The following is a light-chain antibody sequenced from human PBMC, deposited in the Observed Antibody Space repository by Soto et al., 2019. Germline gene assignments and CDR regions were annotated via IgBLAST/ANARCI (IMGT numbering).Light chain of an antibody. CDR2: EVN. CDR3: SSYVGSNNLV. V-gene: IGLV2-8*01. CDR1: SSDVGGYNY. Sequence: QSALTQPPSASGSPGQSVTISCTGTSSDVGGYNYVSWYQQHPGKAPKLMIYEVNKRPSGVPDRFSGSKSGNTASLTFSGLQAEDGADYYCSSYVGSNNLVFGGGTKLTVL. J-gene: IGLJ2*01.